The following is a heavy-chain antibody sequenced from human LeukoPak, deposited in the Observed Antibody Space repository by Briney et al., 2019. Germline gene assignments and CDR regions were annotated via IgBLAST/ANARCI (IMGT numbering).Heavy chain of an antibody. CDR1: GYTFTSYG. Sequence: SVKVSCKASGYTFTSYGISWVRQAPGQGLEWMGWINPNSGGTNYAQKFQGRVTMTRDTSISTAYMELSRLRSDDTAVYYCARAGEYSGYDYNYWGQGTLVTVSS. CDR3: ARAGEYSGYDYNY. D-gene: IGHD5-12*01. CDR2: INPNSGGT. V-gene: IGHV1-2*02. J-gene: IGHJ4*02.